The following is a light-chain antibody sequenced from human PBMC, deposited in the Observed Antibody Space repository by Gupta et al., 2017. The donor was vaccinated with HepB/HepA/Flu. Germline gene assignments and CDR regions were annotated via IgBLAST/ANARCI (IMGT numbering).Light chain of an antibody. CDR2: DAS. CDR3: QQRSTWPPHT. V-gene: IGKV3-11*01. J-gene: IGKJ5*01. CDR1: QSVSSY. Sequence: EIVLTQSPATLSLSPGERATLSCRASQSVSSYLAWYQQKPGQAPRLLIYDASNRDTGIPARSSGSAYGIDFTLTISSREPEHFPVYYCQQRSTWPPHTFGPRTRLEI.